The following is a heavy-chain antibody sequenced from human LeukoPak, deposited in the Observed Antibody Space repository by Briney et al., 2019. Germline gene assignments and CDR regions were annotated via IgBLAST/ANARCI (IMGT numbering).Heavy chain of an antibody. Sequence: GGSLRLSCAASGFTFSSYWMSWVRQAPGKGLEWVANIKQDGSEKYYVDSVKGRFTISRDNSKNTLYLQMNSLRAEDTAVYYCAKNYGDYAIFDYWGQGTLVTVSS. D-gene: IGHD4-17*01. CDR1: GFTFSSYW. CDR2: IKQDGSEK. CDR3: AKNYGDYAIFDY. J-gene: IGHJ4*02. V-gene: IGHV3-7*03.